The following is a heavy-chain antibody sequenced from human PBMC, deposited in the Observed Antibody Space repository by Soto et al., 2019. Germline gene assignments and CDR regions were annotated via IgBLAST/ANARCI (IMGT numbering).Heavy chain of an antibody. CDR2: MNPNSGNT. J-gene: IGHJ6*03. CDR1: GYTFTSYD. CDR3: ARAGTYYYGSGSYRVYYYYYYMDV. D-gene: IGHD3-10*01. Sequence: ASVKVSCKASGYTFTSYDINWVRQATGQGLEWMGWMNPNSGNTGYAQKFQGRVTMTRNTSISTAYMELSSLRSEDTAVYYCARAGTYYYGSGSYRVYYYYYYMDVWGKGTTVTVSS. V-gene: IGHV1-8*01.